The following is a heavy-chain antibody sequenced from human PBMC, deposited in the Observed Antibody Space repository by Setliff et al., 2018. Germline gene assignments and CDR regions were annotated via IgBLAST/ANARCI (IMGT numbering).Heavy chain of an antibody. J-gene: IGHJ4*01. Sequence: SETLSLTCSVSGGSISSGDHYWTLIRQPPGKGLEWIGCIYYSGSTYYNPSLESRGSVSVDTSKNQFSLKLSSVTTADTAIYDCVRCSRDDISTGHVYHFDYWGRGTLVTVSS. V-gene: IGHV4-30-4*08. D-gene: IGHD3-9*01. CDR1: GGSISSGDHY. CDR3: VRCSRDDISTGHVYHFDY. CDR2: IYYSGST.